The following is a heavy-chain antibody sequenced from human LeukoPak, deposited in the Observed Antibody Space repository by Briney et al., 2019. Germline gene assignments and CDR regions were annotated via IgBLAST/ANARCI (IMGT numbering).Heavy chain of an antibody. D-gene: IGHD3-10*01. V-gene: IGHV4-34*01. CDR3: ARTRYCYNSRSYGAPYYFDY. Sequence: SETLSLSCAVYGGSFSGYCWSWIRQPPGKGLERIGEINHSGSTNYNPSLKSRVTISVDTSKNQFSLKLSSVTAADTAVYYCARTRYCYNSRSYGAPYYFDYWGQGTLVTVSS. J-gene: IGHJ4*02. CDR2: INHSGST. CDR1: GGSFSGYC.